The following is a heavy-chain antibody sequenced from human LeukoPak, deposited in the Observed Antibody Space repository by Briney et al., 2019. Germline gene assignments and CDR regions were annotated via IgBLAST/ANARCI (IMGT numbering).Heavy chain of an antibody. V-gene: IGHV1-69*05. J-gene: IGHJ4*02. Sequence: SVKVSCKASGGTYSSYAISWVRQAPGQGLEWMGRIIPIFGTANYAQKFQGRVTITTDESTSTAYMELSSLRSEDTAVYYCARSLRYCSGGSCYWLYYFDYWGQGTLVTVSS. D-gene: IGHD2-15*01. CDR1: GGTYSSYA. CDR3: ARSLRYCSGGSCYWLYYFDY. CDR2: IIPIFGTA.